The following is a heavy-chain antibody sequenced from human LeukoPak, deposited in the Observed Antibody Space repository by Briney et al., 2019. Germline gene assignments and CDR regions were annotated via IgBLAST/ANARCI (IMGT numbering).Heavy chain of an antibody. CDR2: IYTSGST. V-gene: IGHV4-39*07. CDR3: ARASYSYDINGWVPFDY. J-gene: IGHJ4*02. CDR1: GGSISSSSYY. Sequence: SETLSLTCTVSGGSISSSSYYWGWIRQPPGKGLEWIGSIYTSGSTNYNPSLKSRVTISGDTSKNQFSLRLSSVTAADTAVYYCARASYSYDINGWVPFDYWGQGTLVTVSS. D-gene: IGHD3-22*01.